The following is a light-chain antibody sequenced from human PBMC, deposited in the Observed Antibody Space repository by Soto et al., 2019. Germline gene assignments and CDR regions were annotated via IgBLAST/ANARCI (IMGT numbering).Light chain of an antibody. CDR2: DAS. CDR1: QTVSHW. V-gene: IGKV1-5*01. J-gene: IGKJ1*01. Sequence: IHLTQSPSTLSASVGDRVTITCRASQTVSHWLAWYQQKPGKAPKLLIFDASSLENGVPSRFSGSGSGTEFTLTITGLQPDDFATYYCQQYNTYWTFGQGTKVDI. CDR3: QQYNTYWT.